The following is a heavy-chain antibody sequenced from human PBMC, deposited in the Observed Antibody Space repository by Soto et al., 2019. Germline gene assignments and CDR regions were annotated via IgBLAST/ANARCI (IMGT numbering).Heavy chain of an antibody. CDR1: GFSLIPSGVG. J-gene: IGHJ5*02. CDR3: AHSLIGYYYDSSGSNWFDP. CDR2: IYWDDDK. V-gene: IGHV2-5*02. Sequence: GPNPVHPPQTPTLTSTFSGFSLIPSGVGVGWVRQPPGKALQWLALIYWDDDKRYSPSLKSRLTITKDTSKNQVVLTMTNMDPVDTATYYCAHSLIGYYYDSSGSNWFDPWGQGTLVTVSS. D-gene: IGHD3-22*01.